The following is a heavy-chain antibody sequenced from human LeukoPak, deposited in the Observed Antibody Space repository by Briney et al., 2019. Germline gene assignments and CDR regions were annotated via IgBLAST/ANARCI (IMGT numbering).Heavy chain of an antibody. CDR1: GGSISSGGYY. Sequence: PSETLSLTCTVSGGSISSGGYYWSWIRQPPGKGLEWIGYIYHSGSTYYNPSLKSRVTISVDRSKNQFSLKLSSVTAADTAVYYCARDPPSYCSSTSCGKGDGYWGQGTLVTVSS. V-gene: IGHV4-30-2*01. J-gene: IGHJ4*02. CDR2: IYHSGST. CDR3: ARDPPSYCSSTSCGKGDGY. D-gene: IGHD2-2*01.